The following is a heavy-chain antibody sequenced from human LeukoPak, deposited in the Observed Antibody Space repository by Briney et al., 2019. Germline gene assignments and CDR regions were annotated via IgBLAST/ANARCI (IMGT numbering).Heavy chain of an antibody. J-gene: IGHJ4*02. CDR2: ISSSSSTI. CDR3: ARVGELDY. D-gene: IGHD1-26*01. Sequence: GGSLRLSCAASGFTFSSYSMSWVRQAPGKGLEWVSYISSSSSTIYYADSVKGRFTISRDNAQNSVYLQMNSLRDEDTAVYYCARVGELDYWGQGTLVTVSS. CDR1: GFTFSSYS. V-gene: IGHV3-48*02.